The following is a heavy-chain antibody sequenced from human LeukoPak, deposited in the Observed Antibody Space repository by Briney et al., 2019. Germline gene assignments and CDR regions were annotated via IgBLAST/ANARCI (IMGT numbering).Heavy chain of an antibody. CDR1: GYSFTSYW. CDR2: IYPGDSDT. D-gene: IGHD5-18*01. V-gene: IGHV5-51*01. J-gene: IGHJ4*02. Sequence: GESLKISCKGSGYSFTSYWTGWVRQMPGKGLEWMGLIYPGDSDTRYSPSFQGQVTISADKSISTAYLEWSSLKASDTAMYYCARHNSLMRGYSYGPNDYWGQGTLVTVSS. CDR3: ARHNSLMRGYSYGPNDY.